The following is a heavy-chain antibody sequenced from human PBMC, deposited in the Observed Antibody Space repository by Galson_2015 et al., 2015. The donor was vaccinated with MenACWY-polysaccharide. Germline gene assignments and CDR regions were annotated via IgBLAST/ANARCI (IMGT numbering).Heavy chain of an antibody. CDR1: DYSIRSGYF. CDR3: ARVEKYSGSFYILY. V-gene: IGHV4-38-2*01. Sequence: SETLSLTCAVSDYSIRSGYFWGCILQPPGKGLEWIASIFHSGTTYYNPSLKSRVTISVDTSKNQFSLKLSSVTAADTAVYYCARVEKYSGSFYILYWGQGTLVTVSS. J-gene: IGHJ4*02. CDR2: IFHSGTT. D-gene: IGHD1-26*01.